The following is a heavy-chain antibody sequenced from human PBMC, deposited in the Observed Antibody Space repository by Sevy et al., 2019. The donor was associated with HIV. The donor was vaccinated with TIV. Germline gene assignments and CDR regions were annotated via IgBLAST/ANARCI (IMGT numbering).Heavy chain of an antibody. Sequence: GGSLRLSCVASGFTFSDSWMIWVRQAPGKGLERIAFINEDGSRLGYVDSVRGRFTISSANMKNSLYLQMNNLRAEDRALYCCARDRAYSAVDYWGQGALVTVSS. J-gene: IGHJ4*02. CDR1: GFTFSDSW. CDR3: ARDRAYSAVDY. D-gene: IGHD5-18*01. CDR2: INEDGSRL. V-gene: IGHV3-7*01.